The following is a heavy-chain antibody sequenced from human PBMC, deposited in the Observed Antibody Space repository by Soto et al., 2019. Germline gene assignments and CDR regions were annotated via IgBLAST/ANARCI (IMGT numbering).Heavy chain of an antibody. CDR1: GFPFSSYS. D-gene: IGHD6-25*01. V-gene: IGHV3-21*01. Sequence: GGSLRLSCAASGFPFSSYSMNWVRQAPGKGLEWVSSISSSSSYTYYAASVKGRITISIDTAKNSLYLQMNSVRAEDTAVYYCARGKGQRAGIYYYYGVDVWGQGNTVLVSS. CDR3: ARGKGQRAGIYYYYGVDV. J-gene: IGHJ6*02. CDR2: ISSSSSYT.